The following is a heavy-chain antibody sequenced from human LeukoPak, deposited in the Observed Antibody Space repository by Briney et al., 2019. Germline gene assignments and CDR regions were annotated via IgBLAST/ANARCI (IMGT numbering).Heavy chain of an antibody. CDR2: IYHSGST. D-gene: IGHD2-15*01. J-gene: IGHJ5*02. Sequence: PSETLSLTCTVSGYSISSGYYWGWIRQPPGKGLEWIGSIYHSGSTYYNPSLKSRVTISVDTSKNQFSLKLSSVTAADTAVYYCARLSPYRIQYCSGGSCYSTWFDPWGQGTLVTVSS. CDR3: ARLSPYRIQYCSGGSCYSTWFDP. V-gene: IGHV4-38-2*02. CDR1: GYSISSGYY.